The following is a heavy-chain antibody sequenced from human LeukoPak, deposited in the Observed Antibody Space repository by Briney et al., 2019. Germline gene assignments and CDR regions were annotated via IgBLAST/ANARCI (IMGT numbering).Heavy chain of an antibody. Sequence: PGGSLRLSCAASGLTVSSSYMNWVRQAPGKGLEWVSYISSSGSTIYYADSVKGRFTISRDNAKNSLYLQMNSLRAEDTAVYYCAELGITMIGGVWGKGTTVTISS. CDR2: ISSSGSTI. D-gene: IGHD3-10*02. V-gene: IGHV3-48*03. CDR3: AELGITMIGGV. CDR1: GLTVSSSY. J-gene: IGHJ6*04.